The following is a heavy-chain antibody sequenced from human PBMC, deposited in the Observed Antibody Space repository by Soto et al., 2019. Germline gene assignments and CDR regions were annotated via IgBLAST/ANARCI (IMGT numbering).Heavy chain of an antibody. CDR3: AREELGYCSGGSCPGGWFDP. V-gene: IGHV4-30-2*01. J-gene: IGHJ5*02. D-gene: IGHD2-15*01. Sequence: SETLSLTCAVSGGSISSGGYSWSWIRQPPGKGLEWIGYIYHSGSTYYNPSLKSRVTISVDRSKNQFPLKLSSVTAADTAVYYCAREELGYCSGGSCPGGWFDPWGQGTLVTVSS. CDR2: IYHSGST. CDR1: GGSISSGGYS.